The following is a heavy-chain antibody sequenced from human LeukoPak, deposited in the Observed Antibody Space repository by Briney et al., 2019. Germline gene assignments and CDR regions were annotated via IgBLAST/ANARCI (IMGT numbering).Heavy chain of an antibody. V-gene: IGHV1-46*01. CDR1: GYTFTSLY. Sequence: AASVNVSCKASGYTFTSLYMHWVRQAPGQGLEWMGIINPSGGRASYAQKFQGRVTMTRDTSTSTVYMELSSLRSEDTAVYYCARNAVVVVPSYYYYYMDVWGKGTTVTISS. CDR2: INPSGGRA. CDR3: ARNAVVVVPSYYYYYMDV. J-gene: IGHJ6*03. D-gene: IGHD2-15*01.